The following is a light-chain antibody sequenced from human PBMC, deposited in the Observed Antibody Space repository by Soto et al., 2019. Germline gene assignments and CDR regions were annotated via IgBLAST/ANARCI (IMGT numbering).Light chain of an antibody. CDR3: QQSYSTPYT. Sequence: DIQMTQSPSSLSASVGDRVTITCRASQSISSYLNWYQQKPGKAPKLLIYAASSLQSGVPSRFSGNGSGTDFTLTISSLQPEDFATYYCQQSYSTPYTFGQGTKLEI. CDR2: AAS. CDR1: QSISSY. V-gene: IGKV1-39*01. J-gene: IGKJ2*01.